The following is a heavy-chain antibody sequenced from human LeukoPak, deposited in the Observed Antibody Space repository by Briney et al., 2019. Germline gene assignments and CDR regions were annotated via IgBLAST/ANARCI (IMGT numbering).Heavy chain of an antibody. CDR3: ARFDSSGYYYGLDAFDI. J-gene: IGHJ3*02. CDR2: IYHRGST. CDR1: GYSISNGYY. V-gene: IGHV4-38-2*02. Sequence: SETLSLTCTVSGYSISNGYYWGWIRQPPGKGLEWVGSIYHRGSTYYNPSLRSRVTISLDTSKNQFSLKLSSVTAADTAVYYCARFDSSGYYYGLDAFDIWGQGTMVTVSS. D-gene: IGHD3-22*01.